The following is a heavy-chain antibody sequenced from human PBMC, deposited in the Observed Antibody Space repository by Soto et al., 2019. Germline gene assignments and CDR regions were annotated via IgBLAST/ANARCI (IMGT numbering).Heavy chain of an antibody. J-gene: IGHJ4*02. CDR1: GFMFSDYY. V-gene: IGHV3-11*01. D-gene: IGHD3-3*01. CDR3: ARVFWSAYGCFDY. CDR2: ISGSGTTI. Sequence: GGSLRLSCAASGFMFSDYYMNWIRQGPGKGLEWVLYISGSGTTIYYADSVKGRFTISRDNAKNSLYLQMNSLRAEDTAVYYCARVFWSAYGCFDYWGQGALVTVSS.